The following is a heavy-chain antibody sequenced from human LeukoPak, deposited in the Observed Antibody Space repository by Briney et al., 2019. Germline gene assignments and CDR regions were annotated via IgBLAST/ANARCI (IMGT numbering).Heavy chain of an antibody. Sequence: GGSLRLSCAASGFTFSSYEMNGVRQAPGKGLEWVSYISRSGSTIYYADSVKGRFTISRDNAKNSLYLQMNSLRAEDTAVYYCARDLVDIVATTRVWYFDLWGRGTLVTVSS. CDR3: ARDLVDIVATTRVWYFDL. CDR1: GFTFSSYE. J-gene: IGHJ2*01. V-gene: IGHV3-48*03. D-gene: IGHD5-12*01. CDR2: ISRSGSTI.